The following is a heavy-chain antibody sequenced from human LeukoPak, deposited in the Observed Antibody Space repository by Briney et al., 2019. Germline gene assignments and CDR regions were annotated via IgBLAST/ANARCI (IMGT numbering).Heavy chain of an antibody. Sequence: GGSLRPSCAASGFTFNNYAMSWVRQAPGKGLEWVSTIGGSPDDTYYADSVKGRFPISRDNSKNTLYLQMNSLRAEDTAVYYCAKDRDWTVTVPDYWGQGTLVTVSS. D-gene: IGHD4-17*01. CDR2: IGGSPDDT. V-gene: IGHV3-23*01. J-gene: IGHJ4*02. CDR3: AKDRDWTVTVPDY. CDR1: GFTFNNYA.